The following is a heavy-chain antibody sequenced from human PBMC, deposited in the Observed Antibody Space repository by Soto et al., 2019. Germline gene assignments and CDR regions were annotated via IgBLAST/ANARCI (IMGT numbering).Heavy chain of an antibody. CDR3: AKEGRSGYYYGVADY. J-gene: IGHJ4*02. CDR1: GFTFSSYA. D-gene: IGHD3-3*01. V-gene: IGHV3-23*01. CDR2: FNGRGDNT. Sequence: EVQLLESGGGLVQPGGSLRLSCAASGFTFSSYAMSWVRQAPGKGPEWVSTFNGRGDNTYYADSVKGRFTISRDNSKDTLYLQMNSLRVEDTAVYYCAKEGRSGYYYGVADYWGQGTLVTVSS.